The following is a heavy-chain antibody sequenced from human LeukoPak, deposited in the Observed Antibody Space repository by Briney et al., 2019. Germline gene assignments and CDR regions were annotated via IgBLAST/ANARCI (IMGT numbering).Heavy chain of an antibody. CDR2: ILYDGSNK. Sequence: PGGSLRLSCAASGFTFSAFAMHWVRQAPGKGLEWVAVILYDGSNKYYADSVKGRLTISRDNSKNTLSLQVNSLRSEDTAVYYCARTLRYFDWFHHDYWGQGTLVTVSS. CDR3: ARTLRYFDWFHHDY. CDR1: GFTFSAFA. V-gene: IGHV3-30*03. D-gene: IGHD3-9*01. J-gene: IGHJ4*02.